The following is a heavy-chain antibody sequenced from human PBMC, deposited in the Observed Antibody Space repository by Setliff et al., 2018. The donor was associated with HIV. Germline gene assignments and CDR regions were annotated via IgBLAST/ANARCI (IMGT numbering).Heavy chain of an antibody. CDR1: GYTFTSYD. V-gene: IGHV1-8*02. D-gene: IGHD6-19*01. Sequence: GASVKVSCKASGYTFTSYDINWVRQATGQGLEWMGWVNPNSGNTGYAQKFQGRVTMTRNTSIRTVYMELSSLRSEDTAVYYCARGAWYTNGWHSSRYMDVWGKGSTVTVSS. CDR3: ARGAWYTNGWHSSRYMDV. J-gene: IGHJ6*03. CDR2: VNPNSGNT.